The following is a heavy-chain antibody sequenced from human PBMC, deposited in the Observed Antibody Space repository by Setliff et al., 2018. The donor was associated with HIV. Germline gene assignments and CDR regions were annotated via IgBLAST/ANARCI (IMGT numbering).Heavy chain of an antibody. D-gene: IGHD3-16*01. J-gene: IGHJ5*02. CDR2: IYYSGSS. CDR3: ARRWGNNWFDP. V-gene: IGHV4-39*01. CDR1: GGSISSSSYY. Sequence: SETLSLTCTVSGGSISSSSYYWGWIRQPPGKGLEWIGYIYYSGSSYYNPSLKSRVTMSVDTSKNQFSLKLSSVTAADTAVYYCARRWGNNWFDPWGQGTLVTVSS.